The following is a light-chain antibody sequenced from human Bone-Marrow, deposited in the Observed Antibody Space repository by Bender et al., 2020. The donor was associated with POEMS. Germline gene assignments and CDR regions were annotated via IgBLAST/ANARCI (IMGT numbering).Light chain of an antibody. J-gene: IGLJ2*01. CDR2: INN. CDR3: TSYTATTTLVV. V-gene: IGLV1-44*01. CDR1: SSNIGTNP. Sequence: QSVLTQPPSASGTPGQRVTISCSGSSSNIGTNPVNWYQQLPGTAPKLLIYINNQRPSGVPDRFSGSKSGTSASLAISGLQSEDEADYYCTSYTATTTLVVFGGGTRLTVL.